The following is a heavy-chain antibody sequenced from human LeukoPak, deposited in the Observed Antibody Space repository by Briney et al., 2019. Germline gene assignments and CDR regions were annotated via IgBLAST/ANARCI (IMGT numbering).Heavy chain of an antibody. V-gene: IGHV1-69*05. CDR3: ARHFYRYPPSGALVY. J-gene: IGHJ4*02. D-gene: IGHD3-16*02. Sequence: SVKVSCKASGGTFSSYAISWVRQAPGQGLEWTGGIIPIFGTANYAQKFQGRVTITTDESTSTAYMELSSLRSEDTAVYYCARHFYRYPPSGALVYWGQGTLVTASS. CDR1: GGTFSSYA. CDR2: IIPIFGTA.